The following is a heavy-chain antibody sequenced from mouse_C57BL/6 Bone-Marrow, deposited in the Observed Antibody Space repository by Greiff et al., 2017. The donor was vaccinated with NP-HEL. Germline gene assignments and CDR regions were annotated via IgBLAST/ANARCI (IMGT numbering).Heavy chain of an antibody. V-gene: IGHV5-6*01. J-gene: IGHJ3*01. CDR1: GFTFSSYG. Sequence: EVQAVESGGDLVKPGGSLKLSCAASGFTFSSYGMSWVRQTPDKRLEWVATISSGGSYTYYPDSVKGRFTISRDNAKNTLYLQMSSLKSEDTAMYYCARPRGFAYWGQGTLVTVSA. CDR3: ARPRGFAY. CDR2: ISSGGSYT.